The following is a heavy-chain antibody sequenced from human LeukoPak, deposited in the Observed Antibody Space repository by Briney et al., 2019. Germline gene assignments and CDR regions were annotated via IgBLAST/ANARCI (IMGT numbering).Heavy chain of an antibody. J-gene: IGHJ6*02. D-gene: IGHD7-27*01. V-gene: IGHV3-74*01. CDR1: GFSFSSYW. CDR2: VSSDERTT. CDR3: AKDLAYWGSNYYYYGMDV. Sequence: GGSLRLSCAASGFSFSSYWMHWVRQAPGEGLVWVSRVSSDERTTSYADSVKGRFTVSRDNAKNTVYLQMNSLRVEDTAVYYCAKDLAYWGSNYYYYGMDVWGQGTTVTVSS.